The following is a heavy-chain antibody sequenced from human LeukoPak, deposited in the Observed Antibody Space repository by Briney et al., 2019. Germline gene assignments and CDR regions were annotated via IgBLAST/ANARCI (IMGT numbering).Heavy chain of an antibody. J-gene: IGHJ4*02. D-gene: IGHD5-18*01. CDR1: GFTFSSYA. Sequence: GGSLRLSCAASGFTFSSYAMSWVRQAPGKGLEWVSAISGSGGSTYYADSVKGRFTISRDNSINTLYLQMSSLRADDAAVYYCAKGSSDSRPYYFDYWGQGALVTVSS. CDR3: AKGSSDSRPYYFDY. V-gene: IGHV3-23*01. CDR2: ISGSGGST.